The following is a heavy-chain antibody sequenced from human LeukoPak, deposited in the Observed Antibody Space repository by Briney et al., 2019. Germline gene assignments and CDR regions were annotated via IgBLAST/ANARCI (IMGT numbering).Heavy chain of an antibody. D-gene: IGHD1-1*01. CDR3: AKDFSWNLDY. Sequence: GGSPRLSCAASGFTFSSYGMHWVRQAPGKGLEWVAFIRYDGSNKYYADSVKGRFTISRDNSKNTLYLQMNSLRAEDTAVYYCAKDFSWNLDYWGQGTLVTVSS. J-gene: IGHJ4*02. CDR1: GFTFSSYG. CDR2: IRYDGSNK. V-gene: IGHV3-30*02.